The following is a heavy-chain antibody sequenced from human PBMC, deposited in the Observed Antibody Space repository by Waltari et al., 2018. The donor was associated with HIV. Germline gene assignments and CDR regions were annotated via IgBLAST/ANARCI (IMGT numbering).Heavy chain of an antibody. CDR3: ARDGGYGDYDSWFWYFDL. CDR1: GGSISSYY. J-gene: IGHJ2*01. CDR2: IYTSGST. D-gene: IGHD4-17*01. V-gene: IGHV4-4*07. Sequence: LSLTCTVSGGSISSYYWSWIRQPAGKGLEWIGRIYTSGSTNYNPSLKSRVTMSVDTSKNQFSLKLSSVTAADTAVYYCARDGGYGDYDSWFWYFDLWGRGTLVTVSS.